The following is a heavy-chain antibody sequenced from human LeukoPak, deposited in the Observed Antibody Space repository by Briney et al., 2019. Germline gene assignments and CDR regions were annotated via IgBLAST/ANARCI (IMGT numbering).Heavy chain of an antibody. CDR1: GDSITTYF. CDR2: ISTTVGT. D-gene: IGHD2-2*01. V-gene: IGHV4-4*07. Sequence: SETLSLTCTVSGDSITTYFWNWVRQPAGKGLEWIGRISTTVGTDYNPSLKSRVTMSVDTSKTQFSLKLSSVTAADTAVYYCARLLVPAAGGYYFDNWGQGTLVTVSS. J-gene: IGHJ4*02. CDR3: ARLLVPAAGGYYFDN.